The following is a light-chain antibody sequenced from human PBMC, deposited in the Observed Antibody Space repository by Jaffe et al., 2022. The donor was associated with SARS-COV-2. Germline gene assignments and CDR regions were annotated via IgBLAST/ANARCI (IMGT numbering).Light chain of an antibody. CDR1: QGIDSY. CDR3: QESYSRSFT. V-gene: IGKV1-39*01. Sequence: DIQMTQSPSSLSASVGDKVTLTCRASQGIDSYLNWYQQKPGRAPKLLIYGASNLHGGVHSRFSGGGAGTHFTLTISSLQPEDFATYYCQESYSRSFTFGPGTKVDLK. J-gene: IGKJ3*01. CDR2: GAS.